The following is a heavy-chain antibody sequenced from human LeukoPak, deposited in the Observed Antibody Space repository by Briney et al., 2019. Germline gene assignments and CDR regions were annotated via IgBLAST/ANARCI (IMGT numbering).Heavy chain of an antibody. CDR3: ARAAAHYDILTGYSYYFDY. D-gene: IGHD3-9*01. J-gene: IGHJ4*02. CDR2: IKQDGSEK. CDR1: GFTFSSYW. V-gene: IGHV3-7*01. Sequence: PGGSLRLSCAASGFTFSSYWMSWVRQAPGKGLEWVANIKQDGSEKYYVDSVKGRFTISRDNAKNSLYLQMNRLRAEDTAVYYCARAAAHYDILTGYSYYFDYWGQGTLVTVSS.